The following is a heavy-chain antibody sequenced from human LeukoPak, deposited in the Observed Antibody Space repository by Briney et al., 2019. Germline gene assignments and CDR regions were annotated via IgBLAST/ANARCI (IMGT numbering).Heavy chain of an antibody. CDR2: IRYDGSNK. CDR1: GFTFSSYG. V-gene: IGHV3-30*02. J-gene: IGHJ3*02. CDR3: ARAVTMVRGADDAFDI. Sequence: GGSLRLSCAASGFTFSSYGMHWVRQAPGKGLEWVAFIRYDGSNKYYADSVKGRFTISRDNAKNSLYLQMNSLRAEDTAVYYCARAVTMVRGADDAFDIWGQGTMVTVSS. D-gene: IGHD3-10*01.